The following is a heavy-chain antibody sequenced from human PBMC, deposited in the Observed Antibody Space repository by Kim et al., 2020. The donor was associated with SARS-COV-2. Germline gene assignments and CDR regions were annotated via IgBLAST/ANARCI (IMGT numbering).Heavy chain of an antibody. Sequence: GGSLRLSCAASGFTFGDYGMRWVRQAPGKGLEWVSGISWNSGSIAYADSVPGRFTISRSNDKNSLSLQLHSLRPEDTATSYYACARLYSPGYVFDYWGQG. D-gene: IGHD5-18*01. CDR1: GFTFGDYG. CDR2: ISWNSGSI. J-gene: IGHJ4*02. CDR3: ACARLYSPGYVFDY. V-gene: IGHV3-9*01.